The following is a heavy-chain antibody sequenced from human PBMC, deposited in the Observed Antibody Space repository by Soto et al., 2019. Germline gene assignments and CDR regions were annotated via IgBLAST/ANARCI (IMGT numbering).Heavy chain of an antibody. Sequence: WGSLRLSCAASGVTVSSYAMGWVRQAPGKGLEWVSAISGSGGSTYYADSVKGRFTISRDNSKNTLYLQMNSLRAEDTAVYYCAKDRTVVVPAASFDYWGQGTLVTVSS. D-gene: IGHD2-2*01. CDR3: AKDRTVVVPAASFDY. J-gene: IGHJ4*02. CDR1: GVTVSSYA. CDR2: ISGSGGST. V-gene: IGHV3-23*01.